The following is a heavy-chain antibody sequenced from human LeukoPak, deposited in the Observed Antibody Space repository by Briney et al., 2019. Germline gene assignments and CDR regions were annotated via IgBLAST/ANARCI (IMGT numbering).Heavy chain of an antibody. J-gene: IGHJ6*03. V-gene: IGHV1-69*13. Sequence: SAKVSCKASGGTFSSYAISWVRQAPGQGLEWMGGIIPIFGTANYAQKFQGRVTITADESTSTAYMELSSLRSEDTAVYYCATEGDIVVVPAAVPLYYYYYMDVWGKGTTVTVSS. CDR2: IIPIFGTA. CDR1: GGTFSSYA. D-gene: IGHD2-2*01. CDR3: ATEGDIVVVPAAVPLYYYYYMDV.